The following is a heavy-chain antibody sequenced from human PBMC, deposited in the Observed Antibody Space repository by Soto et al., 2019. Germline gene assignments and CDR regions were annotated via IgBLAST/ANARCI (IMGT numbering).Heavy chain of an antibody. J-gene: IGHJ4*02. V-gene: IGHV4-39*01. CDR3: ARLHYGNIDY. D-gene: IGHD4-17*01. CDR2: IYNSGST. Sequence: SETLSLTCTVSGGSISSSSYYWGWIRQPPGKGLEWIGSIYNSGSTYYNPSLKSRVTISVDTSKNQFSLKLSSVTAADTAVYYCARLHYGNIDYWGQGTLVTVSS. CDR1: GGSISSSSYY.